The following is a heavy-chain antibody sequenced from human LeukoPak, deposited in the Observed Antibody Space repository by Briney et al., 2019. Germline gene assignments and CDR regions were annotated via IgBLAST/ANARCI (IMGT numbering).Heavy chain of an antibody. CDR3: ARRGDV. CDR1: GGSITNYC. Sequence: SETLSLTCSVSGGSITNYCWSWIRQTPGKGLEWFGYIHYSGSANYNPSLKSRVTISVDTSRNQFSLNLTSVTAADTAVYYCARRGDVWGQGTMVTVSS. J-gene: IGHJ3*01. V-gene: IGHV4-59*01. CDR2: IHYSGSA.